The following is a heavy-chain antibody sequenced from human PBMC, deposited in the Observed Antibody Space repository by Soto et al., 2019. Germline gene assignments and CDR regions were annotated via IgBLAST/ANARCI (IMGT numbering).Heavy chain of an antibody. CDR2: ISYDGSNK. J-gene: IGHJ4*02. CDR1: GFTFSSYA. CDR3: ARVMYCSGGSCYHLDY. D-gene: IGHD2-15*01. Sequence: GGSLRLSCAASGFTFSSYAMHWVRQAPGKGLEWVAVISYDGSNKYYADSVKGRLTISRDNSKNTLYLQMNSLRAEDTAVYYCARVMYCSGGSCYHLDYWGQGTLVTVSS. V-gene: IGHV3-30-3*01.